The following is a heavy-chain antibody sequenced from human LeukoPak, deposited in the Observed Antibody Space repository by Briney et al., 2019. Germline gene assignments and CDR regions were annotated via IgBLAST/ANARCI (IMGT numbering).Heavy chain of an antibody. CDR2: ISYSGST. CDR1: GGSISSSSFY. V-gene: IGHV4-39*05. Sequence: PSETPSLTCTVSGGSISSSSFYWGWIRQPPGKGLEWIGSISYSGSTSYNPSLKSRVTISVDTSKNQFPLKLSSVTAADTAVYSCAIAGSSAYPIFHWGQGTLVTVSS. J-gene: IGHJ4*02. D-gene: IGHD6-19*01. CDR3: AIAGSSAYPIFH.